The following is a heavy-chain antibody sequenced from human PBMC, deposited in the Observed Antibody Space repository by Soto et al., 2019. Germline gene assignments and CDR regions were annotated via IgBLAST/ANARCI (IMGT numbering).Heavy chain of an antibody. Sequence: QVQLQESGPGLVKPSQTLSLTCTVSGGSISSGGYYWNWIRQHPGKGLEWIGYIYYSGNTYYTPSLKRRVTVSVDTSKNQFSLKLSSVTTADTAVYYCARGHYDITGAPDYWGQGTLVTVSS. J-gene: IGHJ4*02. CDR3: ARGHYDITGAPDY. D-gene: IGHD3-22*01. CDR1: GGSISSGGYY. CDR2: IYYSGNT. V-gene: IGHV4-31*03.